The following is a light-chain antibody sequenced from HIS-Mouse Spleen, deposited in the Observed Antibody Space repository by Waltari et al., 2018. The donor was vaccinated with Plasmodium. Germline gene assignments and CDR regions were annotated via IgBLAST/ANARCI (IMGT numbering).Light chain of an antibody. CDR3: QAWDSSTVV. J-gene: IGLJ2*01. V-gene: IGLV3-1*01. Sequence: SYELTQPPSVSVSPGQTASITCSGDKLGDKYACWYQQKPGQSPVLVIYQDSKRPSGIPERFAGSNSGSTATLTISGTQAMDEADDYWQAWDSSTVVFGGGTKLTVL. CDR1: KLGDKY. CDR2: QDS.